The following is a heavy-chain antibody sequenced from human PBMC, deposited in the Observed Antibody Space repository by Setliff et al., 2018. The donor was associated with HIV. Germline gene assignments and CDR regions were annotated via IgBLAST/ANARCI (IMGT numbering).Heavy chain of an antibody. V-gene: IGHV4-61*08. CDR2: IYYSGST. Sequence: PSETLSLTCTVSGDSVSSSDYYWGWVRQPPGKGLEWIGYIYYSGSTNYNPSLKSRVTISVDTSKNQFSLKLASVTAADTAVYFCARGFGSSWGGNYYYYYMDVWGKGTTVTVSS. J-gene: IGHJ6*03. CDR3: ARGFGSSWGGNYYYYYMDV. D-gene: IGHD6-13*01. CDR1: GDSVSSSDYY.